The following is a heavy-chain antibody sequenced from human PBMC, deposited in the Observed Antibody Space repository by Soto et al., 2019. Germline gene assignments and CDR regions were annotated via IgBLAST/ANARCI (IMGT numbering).Heavy chain of an antibody. Sequence: EVQLVESGGGLVQPGGSLRLSCAASGFTVSNNYMRWVRQAPGKGLEWVSLIYSGGSTYYADSVKGRFTISRDNSKNTLNLQMNSLRAEDTGVYYCARDGTYNWVGGQGTLVTVSS. D-gene: IGHD1-1*01. V-gene: IGHV3-66*01. J-gene: IGHJ4*02. CDR1: GFTVSNNY. CDR2: IYSGGST. CDR3: ARDGTYNWV.